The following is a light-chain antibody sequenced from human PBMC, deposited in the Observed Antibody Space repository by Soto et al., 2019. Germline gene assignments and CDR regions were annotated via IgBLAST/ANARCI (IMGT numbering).Light chain of an antibody. CDR3: QQYGSSPIT. Sequence: ERVMTQSPGTLSLSPGERATLSCRASQSGGSNYLAWYQQKPGQAPRLLIYAASNRATGIPDRFSGSGSETDFTLTITRLEPEDFAVYYCQQYGSSPITFGQGTRLEIK. CDR1: QSGGSNY. J-gene: IGKJ5*01. CDR2: AAS. V-gene: IGKV3-20*01.